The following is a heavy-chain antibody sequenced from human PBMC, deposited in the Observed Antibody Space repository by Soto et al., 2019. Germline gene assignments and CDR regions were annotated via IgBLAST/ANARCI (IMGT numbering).Heavy chain of an antibody. CDR3: AKSYGDTGAYYYGMDV. CDR2: ISGSGGST. D-gene: IGHD4-17*01. V-gene: IGHV3-23*01. J-gene: IGHJ6*02. CDR1: GFTFSSYA. Sequence: PGGSLRLSCAASGFTFSSYAMSWVRQAPGKGLEWVSAISGSGGSTYYADSVKGRFTISRDNSKNTLYLQMNSLRAEDTAVYYCAKSYGDTGAYYYGMDVWGQGTTVTVSS.